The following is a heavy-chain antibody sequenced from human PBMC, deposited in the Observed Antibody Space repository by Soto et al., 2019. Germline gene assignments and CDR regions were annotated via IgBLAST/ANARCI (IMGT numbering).Heavy chain of an antibody. D-gene: IGHD1-26*01. J-gene: IGHJ4*02. CDR3: ARDSDGIVGATLDY. V-gene: IGHV3-30-3*01. CDR2: ISYDGSNK. Sequence: QVQLVESGGGVVQPGRSLRLSCAASGFTFSSYAMHWVRQAPGKGLEWVAVISYDGSNKYYADSVKGRFTISRDNSKNTLYLQMNSLRAEETAVFYCARDSDGIVGATLDYWGQGTLVTVSS. CDR1: GFTFSSYA.